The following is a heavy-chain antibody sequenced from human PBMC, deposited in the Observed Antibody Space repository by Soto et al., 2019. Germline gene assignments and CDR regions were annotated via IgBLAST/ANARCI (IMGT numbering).Heavy chain of an antibody. CDR3: ASVEGTMYNYYYYNMDV. D-gene: IGHD3-3*01. J-gene: IGHJ6*02. V-gene: IGHV4-4*02. CDR1: W. Sequence: WWSWVRQPPGKGLEWIGEIYHSGRTNYNPSLKSRVTISVDKSKNQFSLKLSSVTAADTAVYYCASVEGTMYNYYYYNMDVWGQGTTVTVSS. CDR2: IYHSGRT.